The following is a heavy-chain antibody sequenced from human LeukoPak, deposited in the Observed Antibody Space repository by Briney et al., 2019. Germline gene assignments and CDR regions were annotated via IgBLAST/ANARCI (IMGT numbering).Heavy chain of an antibody. D-gene: IGHD5-24*01. V-gene: IGHV3-9*01. J-gene: IGHJ4*02. CDR2: ISWNSGSI. CDR3: AKYQGREMVTMTGGDY. Sequence: PGGSLRLSCAASGFTFDDYAMHWVRQAPGKGLEWVSGISWNSGSIGYADSVKGRFTISRDNAKNSLYLQMDSLRAEDTAFYYCAKYQGREMVTMTGGDYWGQGTLVTVSS. CDR1: GFTFDDYA.